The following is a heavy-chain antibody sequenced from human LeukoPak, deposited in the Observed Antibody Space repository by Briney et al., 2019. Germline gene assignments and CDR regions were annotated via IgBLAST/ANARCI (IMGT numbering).Heavy chain of an antibody. CDR3: AKDRSSSHMDV. J-gene: IGHJ6*03. V-gene: IGHV3-30*02. Sequence: GGSLRLSCAASGFTFSSYAMHWVRQAPGKGLEWVAVIWYGGSNKYYGDSVKGRFTISRDDSKNTLYLQMNSLRAEDTAVYYCAKDRSSSHMDVWGKGTTVTVSS. CDR2: IWYGGSNK. D-gene: IGHD3-10*01. CDR1: GFTFSSYA.